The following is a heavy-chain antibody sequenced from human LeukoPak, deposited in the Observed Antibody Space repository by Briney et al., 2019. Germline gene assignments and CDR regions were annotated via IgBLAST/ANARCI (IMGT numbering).Heavy chain of an antibody. J-gene: IGHJ6*02. CDR3: ARCKGGWSDHFYGMDV. CDR2: IYSDGTT. D-gene: IGHD6-19*01. V-gene: IGHV3-53*01. Sequence: GGSLRLSCVASGFTLRVNYMTWIRQTPGRGLEWVSVIYSDGTTKYADSAKGRFTISRDDSKSMVYLQMDRLRAEDTAVYYCARCKGGWSDHFYGMDVWGQGTTVTVSS. CDR1: GFTLRVNY.